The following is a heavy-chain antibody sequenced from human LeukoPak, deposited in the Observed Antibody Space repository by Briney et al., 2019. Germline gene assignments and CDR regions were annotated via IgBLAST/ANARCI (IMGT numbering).Heavy chain of an antibody. V-gene: IGHV3-7*01. CDR3: ARRAYCGGDCYSFDY. CDR2: IKEDGSEK. CDR1: GFTFSSYW. D-gene: IGHD2-21*02. Sequence: GGSLRLSCAASGFTFSSYWMSWVRQAPGKGLEWVANIKEDGSEKYYVDSVKGRFTISRDNAKNSLYLQMNSLRAEDTAVYYCARRAYCGGDCYSFDYWGQGTLVNVSS. J-gene: IGHJ4*02.